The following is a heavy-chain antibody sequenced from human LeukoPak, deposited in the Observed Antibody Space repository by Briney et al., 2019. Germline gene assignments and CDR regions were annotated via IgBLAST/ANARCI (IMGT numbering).Heavy chain of an antibody. J-gene: IGHJ6*03. D-gene: IGHD3-22*01. Sequence: PGGSLRLSCAASGFTFSSYSMNWVRQAPGKGLEWVSYISSSSSTIYYAESVKGRFTVSRDNAKNSLYLQMNSLRAEDTAVYYCARDLRFSDSSGYYYYYYYMDVWGKGTTVTVSS. CDR2: ISSSSSTI. CDR3: ARDLRFSDSSGYYYYYYYMDV. CDR1: GFTFSSYS. V-gene: IGHV3-48*04.